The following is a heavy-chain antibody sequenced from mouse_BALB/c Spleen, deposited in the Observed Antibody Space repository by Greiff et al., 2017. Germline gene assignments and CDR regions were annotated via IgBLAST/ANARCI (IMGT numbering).Heavy chain of an antibody. J-gene: IGHJ2*01. CDR2: ISYSGST. CDR3: GGRGKFDY. CDR1: GYSITSDYA. V-gene: IGHV3-2*02. D-gene: IGHD3-3*01. Sequence: EVKLVESGPGLVKPSQSLSLTCTVTGYSITSDYAWNWIRQFPGNKLEWMGYISYSGSTSYNPSLKSRISITRDTSKNQFFLQLNSVTTEDTATYYCGGRGKFDYWGQGTTLTVSS.